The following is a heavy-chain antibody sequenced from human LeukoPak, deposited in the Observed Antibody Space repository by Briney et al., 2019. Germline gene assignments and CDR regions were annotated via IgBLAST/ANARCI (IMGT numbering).Heavy chain of an antibody. CDR3: ARDSSPGYYDYVWGTYPRY. Sequence: GGSLRLSCATSGFTFSNYWMSWVRQAPGKGLEWVANIKQGGSDKYYVDSVKGRFTISRDNDKNSLYLQMNSLRAEDTAVYYCARDSSPGYYDYVWGTYPRYWGQGTLVTVSS. CDR2: IKQGGSDK. J-gene: IGHJ4*02. D-gene: IGHD3-16*02. V-gene: IGHV3-7*05. CDR1: GFTFSNYW.